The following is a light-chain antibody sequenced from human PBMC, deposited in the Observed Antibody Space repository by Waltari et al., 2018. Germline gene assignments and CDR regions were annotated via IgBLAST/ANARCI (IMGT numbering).Light chain of an antibody. Sequence: QLVLTQSPSASASLGASVKLTCTLSSGHSSNVIAWLQQQPEKGPRYLMKFNSDGSHNKGDEIPDRFSGSSSGAERYLPISSLQSEDEADYYCQTGGHGTWVFGGGTKLTVL. CDR2: FNSDGSH. J-gene: IGLJ3*02. CDR1: SGHSSNV. V-gene: IGLV4-69*01. CDR3: QTGGHGTWV.